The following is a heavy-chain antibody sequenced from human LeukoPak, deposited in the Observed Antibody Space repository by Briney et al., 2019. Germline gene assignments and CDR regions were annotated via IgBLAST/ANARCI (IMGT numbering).Heavy chain of an antibody. D-gene: IGHD4-17*01. CDR1: G. Sequence: GXHWVRXAXGKGLEWVAVIWYDGSNKYYADSVKGRFTISRDNSKNTLYLQMNSLRAEDTAVYYCARDRKVAAHYDYGDYPALPDYWGQGTLVTVSS. CDR3: ARDRKVAAHYDYGDYPALPDY. CDR2: IWYDGSNK. V-gene: IGHV3-33*01. J-gene: IGHJ4*02.